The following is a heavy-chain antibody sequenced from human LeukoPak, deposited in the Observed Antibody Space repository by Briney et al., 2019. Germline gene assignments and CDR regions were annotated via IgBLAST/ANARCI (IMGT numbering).Heavy chain of an antibody. Sequence: ASVKVSCKASGYTFTGYYMHWVRQAPGQGPEWMGWINPNSGGTKYAQKFQGRVTMTRDTSISTAYMELSRLRSDDTAVYYCARDPHSGSYFGGDYWGQGTLVTVSS. D-gene: IGHD1-26*01. J-gene: IGHJ4*02. CDR2: INPNSGGT. CDR1: GYTFTGYY. CDR3: ARDPHSGSYFGGDY. V-gene: IGHV1-2*02.